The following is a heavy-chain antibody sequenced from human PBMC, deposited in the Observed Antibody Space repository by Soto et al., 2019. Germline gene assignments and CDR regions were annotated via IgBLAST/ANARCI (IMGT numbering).Heavy chain of an antibody. J-gene: IGHJ4*02. Sequence: ASVKVSCKASGYTFTDYYMHWVRQAPGQGFEWVGGINPESGNPKYVPKFQGRVTVTRNTSTSTAYMELNRLTSDDTAVYYCASEDCRNTNCLRGFDYWGQGTLVTVSS. CDR2: INPESGNP. D-gene: IGHD2-15*01. V-gene: IGHV1-2*02. CDR1: GYTFTDYY. CDR3: ASEDCRNTNCLRGFDY.